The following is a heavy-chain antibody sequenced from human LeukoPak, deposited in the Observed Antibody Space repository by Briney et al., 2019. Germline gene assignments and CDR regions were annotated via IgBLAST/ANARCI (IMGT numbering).Heavy chain of an antibody. V-gene: IGHV1-8*01. CDR3: ARGQKSALTYGSGTYAYYFDY. Sequence: ASVKVSCKASGYTFSSYDINWARQATGQGLEWMGWMNPNSGNTGYAQKFQGRVTMTRNTSISTAYMELSSLRSEDTAVYYCARGQKSALTYGSGTYAYYFDYWGQRTLVTVSS. J-gene: IGHJ4*02. CDR1: GYTFSSYD. D-gene: IGHD3-10*01. CDR2: MNPNSGNT.